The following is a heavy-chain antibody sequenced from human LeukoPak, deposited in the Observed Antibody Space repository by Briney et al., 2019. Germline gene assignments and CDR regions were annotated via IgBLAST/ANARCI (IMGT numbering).Heavy chain of an antibody. Sequence: GGSLRLSCVASGFTFSNYGMSWVRQAPGKGLEWVSAISYGGGSTYYVDSVKGRFTISRDNAKNSLFLQMNSLRAEDTAVYYCVRQMIRFWFDPWGQGTQVTVSS. V-gene: IGHV3-23*01. J-gene: IGHJ5*02. CDR2: ISYGGGST. CDR1: GFTFSNYG. CDR3: VRQMIRFWFDP. D-gene: IGHD3-16*01.